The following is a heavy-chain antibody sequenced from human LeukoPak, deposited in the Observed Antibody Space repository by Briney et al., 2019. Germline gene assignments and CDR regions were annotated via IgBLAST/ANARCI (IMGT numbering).Heavy chain of an antibody. J-gene: IGHJ4*02. V-gene: IGHV3-30*02. Sequence: GGSLRLSCAASGFTFTTYGMHWVRQAPGKGLEWVAFIRNDGSQKYFADSVKGRFTISRDNTKNSLFLQLNSLRAEDTAVYYCVRDRGWYHFDLWGQGTLVTVSS. D-gene: IGHD3-10*01. CDR1: GFTFTTYG. CDR3: VRDRGWYHFDL. CDR2: IRNDGSQK.